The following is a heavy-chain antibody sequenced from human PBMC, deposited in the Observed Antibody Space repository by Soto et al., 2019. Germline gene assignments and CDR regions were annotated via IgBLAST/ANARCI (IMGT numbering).Heavy chain of an antibody. D-gene: IGHD6-6*01. CDR2: INPSGGST. Sequence: ASVKVSCKASGYTFTSYYMHWVRQAPGQGLEWMAIINPSGGSTSYAQKFQGRVTMTRDTSTSTVYMELSSLRSEDTAVYYCARDGGGSSIGYGMDVWGQGTTVTVSS. V-gene: IGHV1-46*01. CDR1: GYTFTSYY. CDR3: ARDGGGSSIGYGMDV. J-gene: IGHJ6*02.